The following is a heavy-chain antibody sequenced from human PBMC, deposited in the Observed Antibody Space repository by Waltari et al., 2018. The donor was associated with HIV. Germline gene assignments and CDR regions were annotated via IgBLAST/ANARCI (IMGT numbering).Heavy chain of an antibody. CDR2: INPKSGDT. V-gene: IGHV1-2*04. CDR1: EYSFIGYS. D-gene: IGHD2-15*01. CDR3: AREPNVHVSGGFDYGGSFDH. J-gene: IGHJ4*02. Sequence: QVQLVQSGAEVKRPGASVKVSCQAFEYSFIGYSLHWVRQAPGQGIEWMGWINPKSGDTSYAQKFQGWVTMTRDTSITTAYLELSSLKSDDTAVYFCAREPNVHVSGGFDYGGSFDHWGQGTLITVSS.